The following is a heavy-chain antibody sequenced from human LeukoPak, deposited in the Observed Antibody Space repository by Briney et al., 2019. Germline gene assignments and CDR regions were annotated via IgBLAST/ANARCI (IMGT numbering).Heavy chain of an antibody. Sequence: GGSLRLSCAASGFTFSSYWMSWVRQAPGKGLEWVANIKQDGSEKYYVDSVKGRFTISRDNVENSLSLQMNSLRAEDTAVYYCVKGGCSGGSCYSDTFGNWFDPWGQGTLVTVSS. CDR1: GFTFSSYW. V-gene: IGHV3-7*01. J-gene: IGHJ5*02. D-gene: IGHD2-15*01. CDR3: VKGGCSGGSCYSDTFGNWFDP. CDR2: IKQDGSEK.